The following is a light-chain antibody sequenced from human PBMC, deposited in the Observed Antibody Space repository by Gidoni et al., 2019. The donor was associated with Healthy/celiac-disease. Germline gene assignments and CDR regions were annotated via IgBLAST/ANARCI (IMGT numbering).Light chain of an antibody. J-gene: IGKJ3*01. CDR2: DAS. V-gene: IGKV3-11*01. CDR3: QQRSNWPQFT. Sequence: IVLTHSPATLSLSPVERATLSCRASQSVRSYFAWYQQKPGQAPRLRIYDASNRDTGIQARFSGSGSGTDFTITISSLEPEDFAVYDCQQRSNWPQFTFGPGTKVDIK. CDR1: QSVRSY.